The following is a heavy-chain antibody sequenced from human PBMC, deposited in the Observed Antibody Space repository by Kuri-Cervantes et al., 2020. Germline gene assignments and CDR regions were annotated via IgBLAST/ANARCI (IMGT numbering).Heavy chain of an antibody. CDR1: GFAFSNYA. CDR3: ASQLVGTRYFDY. J-gene: IGHJ4*02. CDR2: ISGGSDRT. Sequence: GESLKISCAASGFAFSNYAMNWVRQAPGKGLEWVSYISGGSDRTYHADTVQGRFAISRDNSKNTLYLQMNSLRAEDTAVYYCASQLVGTRYFDYWGQGTLVTVSS. D-gene: IGHD1-26*01. V-gene: IGHV3-23*01.